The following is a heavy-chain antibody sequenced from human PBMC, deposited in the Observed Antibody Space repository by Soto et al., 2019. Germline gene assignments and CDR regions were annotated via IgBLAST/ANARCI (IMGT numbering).Heavy chain of an antibody. Sequence: SVNVSFKASGGTFSSYSISCVRQAPGQGLEWMGGIIPIFGTANYAQKFQGRVTITAEESTSTAYMELSSLRSEDTAVYYCARDPRSAVAGSARIESWGQGTLVTVSS. V-gene: IGHV1-69*01. D-gene: IGHD6-19*01. CDR2: IIPIFGTA. CDR3: ARDPRSAVAGSARIES. J-gene: IGHJ4*02. CDR1: GGTFSSYS.